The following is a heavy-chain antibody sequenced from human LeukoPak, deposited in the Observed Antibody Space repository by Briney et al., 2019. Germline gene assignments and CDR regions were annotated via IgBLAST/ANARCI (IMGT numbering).Heavy chain of an antibody. V-gene: IGHV1-18*01. D-gene: IGHD4-23*01. J-gene: IGHJ4*02. CDR1: GYTCTNYD. Sequence: GASVNASCKASGYTCTNYDINWVRQAPGQGLEWMAWISSYSGNTDYAQKFQCRVAMTTDTSTSTVYMELRSLTSDDTAVYYRSRDGGGGNSFWGQGTLVTVSS. CDR2: ISSYSGNT. CDR3: SRDGGGGNSF.